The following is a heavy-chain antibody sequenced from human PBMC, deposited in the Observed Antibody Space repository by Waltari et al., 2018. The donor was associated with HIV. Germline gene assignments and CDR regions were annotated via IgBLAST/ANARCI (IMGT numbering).Heavy chain of an antibody. CDR3: ARHRFTRGNSAWYFLY. D-gene: IGHD6-19*01. J-gene: IGHJ4*02. CDR2: INHSGTT. CDR1: GGSFSNYY. V-gene: IGHV4-34*02. Sequence: QVRLQQWGAGLLKPSETLSLTCAVYGGSFSNYYWPWIRQTPATGLGWIGEINHSGTTDYNPSLKSRLTMSIDTSKNQFSLKLNSVTAADTAVYYCARHRFTRGNSAWYFLYWGQGTHVTVSS.